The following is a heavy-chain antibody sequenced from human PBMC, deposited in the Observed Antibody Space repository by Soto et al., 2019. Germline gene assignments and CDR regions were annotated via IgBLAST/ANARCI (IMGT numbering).Heavy chain of an antibody. V-gene: IGHV1-3*01. CDR3: ARAARADGITAMVYYYFDY. CDR2: INAGNGNT. CDR1: GYTFTSYA. J-gene: IGHJ4*02. Sequence: GASVKVSCKASGYTFTSYAMHWVRQAPGQRLEWMGWINAGNGNTKYSQKFQGRVTITRDTSASTAYMELSSLRSEDTAVYYCARAARADGITAMVYYYFDYWGQGXLVTVYS. D-gene: IGHD5-18*01.